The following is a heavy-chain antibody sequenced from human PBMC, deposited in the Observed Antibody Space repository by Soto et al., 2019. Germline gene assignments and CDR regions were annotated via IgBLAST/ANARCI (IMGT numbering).Heavy chain of an antibody. J-gene: IGHJ5*02. CDR1: GFTFSSSA. Sequence: GASVKVSCKVSGFTFSSSAVQWVRQARGQRLEWKGWIVVGSGNTNYAQKFQERVTITRDMSTRTAYLELSSLRSEDTAVYYCAAALIYYDSRKPWGQGTLVTVSS. CDR3: AAALIYYDSRKP. V-gene: IGHV1-58*01. D-gene: IGHD3-22*01. CDR2: IVVGSGNT.